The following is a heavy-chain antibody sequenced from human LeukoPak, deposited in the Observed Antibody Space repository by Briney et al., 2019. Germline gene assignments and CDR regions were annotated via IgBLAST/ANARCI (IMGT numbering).Heavy chain of an antibody. D-gene: IGHD6-6*01. CDR3: AREGGGLGSSTWSDFDY. CDR1: GYTFTGYY. CDR2: INPNSGGT. J-gene: IGHJ4*02. V-gene: IGHV1-2*02. Sequence: ASVKVSCKASGYTFTGYYIHWVRQAPGQGLEWMGWINPNSGGTNYAQKFQGRVIMTRDTSISTAYMELSRLRSDDTAVYYCAREGGGLGSSTWSDFDYWGQGTLVTVSS.